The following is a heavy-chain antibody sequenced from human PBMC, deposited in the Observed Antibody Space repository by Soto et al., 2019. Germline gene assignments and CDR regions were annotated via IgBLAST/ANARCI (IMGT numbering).Heavy chain of an antibody. CDR1: GYTFTGYY. D-gene: IGHD2-21*01. V-gene: IGHV1-2*02. J-gene: IGHJ5*02. CDR2: INPNSGGT. CDR3: ASTQYAGNLLRS. Sequence: ASVKVSCKASGYTFTGYYMHWVRQAPGQGLEWMGWINPNSGGTNYAQKVQGRVTMTRDTSISTAYMELSRLRSDDTAVYYCASTQYAGNLLRSWGQGTLVTVSS.